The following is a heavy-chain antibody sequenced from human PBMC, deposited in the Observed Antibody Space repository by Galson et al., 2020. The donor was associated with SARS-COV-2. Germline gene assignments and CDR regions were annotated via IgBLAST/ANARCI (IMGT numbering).Heavy chain of an antibody. V-gene: IGHV3-21*04. CDR2: ISSSSSYI. D-gene: IGHD6-13*01. CDR3: AKTGGVAAAAFDY. Sequence: NSGGSLRLSCAASGFTFSSYSMNWVRQAPGKGLEWVSSISSSSSYIYYADSVMGRFTISRDNSKNTLYLQMNSLRAEDTAVYYCAKTGGVAAAAFDYWGQGTLVTVSS. J-gene: IGHJ4*02. CDR1: GFTFSSYS.